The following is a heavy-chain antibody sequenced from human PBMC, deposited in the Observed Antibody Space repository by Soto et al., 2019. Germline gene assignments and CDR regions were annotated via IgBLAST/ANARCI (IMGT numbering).Heavy chain of an antibody. V-gene: IGHV4-34*01. CDR3: ARGYGYYYDSSGYFDY. J-gene: IGHJ4*02. CDR1: GGSFSGYY. CDR2: INHSGST. D-gene: IGHD3-22*01. Sequence: SETLSLTCAVYGGSFSGYYWSWIRQPPGKGLEWIGEINHSGSTNYNPSLKSRVTISVDTSKNQFSLKLSSVTAADTAVYYCARGYGYYYDSSGYFDYWGQGTLVTVSS.